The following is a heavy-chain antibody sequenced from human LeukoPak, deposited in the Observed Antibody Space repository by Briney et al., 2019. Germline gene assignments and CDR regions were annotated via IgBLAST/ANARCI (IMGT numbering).Heavy chain of an antibody. CDR3: ARGTGGYEDY. D-gene: IGHD1-1*01. CDR1: GFPLSSYW. Sequence: PGGSLRLSFAASGFPLSSYWVSWVRPAPGKGLGWVAHIKQEGSEKYYVDSVKGRFTISRDNAKNSLYLQMNSLRAEDTAVYYCARGTGGYEDYWGQGTLVTVSS. J-gene: IGHJ4*02. V-gene: IGHV3-7*01. CDR2: IKQEGSEK.